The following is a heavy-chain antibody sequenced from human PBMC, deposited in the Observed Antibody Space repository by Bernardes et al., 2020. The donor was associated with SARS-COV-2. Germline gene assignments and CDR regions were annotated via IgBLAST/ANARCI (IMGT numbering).Heavy chain of an antibody. CDR1: GGSNSSFY. D-gene: IGHD5-18*01. J-gene: IGHJ5*02. V-gene: IGHV4-59*08. Sequence: SETLSLTCTVSGGSNSSFYWNWLRQPPGMGPEWIGHIYSSGSTSYNPSLKSRVTISVDTSKNQFSLMLSSVTAADTAVYLCARLHVDTNGRGDWFDPWGQGILVTVSS. CDR2: IYSSGST. CDR3: ARLHVDTNGRGDWFDP.